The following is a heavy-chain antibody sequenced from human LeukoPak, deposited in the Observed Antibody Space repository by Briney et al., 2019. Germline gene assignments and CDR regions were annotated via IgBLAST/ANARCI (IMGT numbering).Heavy chain of an antibody. CDR2: IYYSGST. CDR3: ARDLHRGSHGMGV. V-gene: IGHV4-59*01. J-gene: IGHJ6*02. CDR1: GGSISSYY. D-gene: IGHD4-11*01. Sequence: PSETLSLTCTVSGGSISSYYWSWIRQPPGKGLEWIGYIYYSGSTNYNPSLKSRVSISVDTSKNQFSLKLSSVTAADTAVYYCARDLHRGSHGMGVWGQGTTVTVSS.